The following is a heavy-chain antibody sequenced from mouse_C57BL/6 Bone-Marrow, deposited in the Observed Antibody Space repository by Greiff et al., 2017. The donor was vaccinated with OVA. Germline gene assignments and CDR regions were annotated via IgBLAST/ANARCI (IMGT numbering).Heavy chain of an antibody. CDR1: GYSITSDY. D-gene: IGHD1-1*01. CDR2: VSYSGST. J-gene: IGHJ1*03. V-gene: IGHV3-8*01. Sequence: ESGPGLAKPSQTLSLTCSVTGYSITSDYWNWIRKFPGNKLEYMGYVSYSGSTYYNPSLKSRISITRDTSKNQYYLQLNSVTTEDTATYYCARYPIYYGSSPYWYFDVWGTGTTVTVSS. CDR3: ARYPIYYGSSPYWYFDV.